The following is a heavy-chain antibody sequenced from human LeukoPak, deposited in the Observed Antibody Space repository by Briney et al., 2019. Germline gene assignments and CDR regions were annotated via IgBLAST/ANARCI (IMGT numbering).Heavy chain of an antibody. CDR2: ISGSGGST. V-gene: IGHV3-23*01. CDR3: ARETPGTGAFDY. D-gene: IGHD3/OR15-3a*01. J-gene: IGHJ4*02. Sequence: GRSLRLSCAASGFTFSSYAMSWVRQAPGKGLEWVSAISGSGGSTYYADSVKGRFTISRDNPKNTLYLQMNSLRAEDTAVYYCARETPGTGAFDYWGQGTLVTVSS. CDR1: GFTFSSYA.